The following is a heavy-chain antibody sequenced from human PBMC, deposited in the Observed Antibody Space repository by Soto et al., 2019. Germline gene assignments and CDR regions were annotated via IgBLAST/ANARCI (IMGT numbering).Heavy chain of an antibody. J-gene: IGHJ6*02. CDR1: GGTFSSYA. Sequence: QVQLVQSGAEVKKPGSSVKVSCTASGGTFSSYAISWVRQAPGQGLEWMGGIIPIFGTANYAQKFQGRVTITADESTSTAYMDLSSLRSEDTAVYYCATTISGSYYYYGMDVWGQGTTVTVSS. V-gene: IGHV1-69*12. CDR3: ATTISGSYYYYGMDV. D-gene: IGHD1-26*01. CDR2: IIPIFGTA.